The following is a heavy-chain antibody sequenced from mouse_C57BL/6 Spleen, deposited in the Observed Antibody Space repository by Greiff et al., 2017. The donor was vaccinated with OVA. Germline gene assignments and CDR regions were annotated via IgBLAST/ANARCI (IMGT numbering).Heavy chain of an antibody. CDR2: IDPETGGT. J-gene: IGHJ3*01. D-gene: IGHD1-1*01. Sequence: VQLQQSGAELVRPGASVTLSCKASGYTFTDYEMHWVKQTPVHGLEWIGAIDPETGGTAYNQKFKGKAILTADKSSSTAYMELRSLTSEDSAVYYCHLFYYGSSYGFAYWGQGTLVTVSA. CDR3: HLFYYGSSYGFAY. V-gene: IGHV1-15*01. CDR1: GYTFTDYE.